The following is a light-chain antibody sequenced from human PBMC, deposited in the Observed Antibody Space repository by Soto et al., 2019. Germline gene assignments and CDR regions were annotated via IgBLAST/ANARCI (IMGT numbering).Light chain of an antibody. J-gene: IGKJ1*01. CDR3: QQYNSYSRT. Sequence: DIQMTQSPSTLSASVGDRVTITCRASQSISTWLAWYQQKPGKAPKLLIYKASSLEGGVPSRFSGSGSGTEVTLNISSLQPDDFATYYCQQYNSYSRTFGQGTKVEIK. CDR2: KAS. CDR1: QSISTW. V-gene: IGKV1-5*03.